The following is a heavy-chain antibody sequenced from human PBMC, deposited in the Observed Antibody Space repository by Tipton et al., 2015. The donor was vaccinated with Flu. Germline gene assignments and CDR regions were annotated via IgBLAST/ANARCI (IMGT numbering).Heavy chain of an antibody. V-gene: IGHV4-59*11. Sequence: LRLSCAASGFTFSDHYMDWIRPFPGKGLEWIGFVYYTGSTNYKSSLKSRVTISTDTSTNQVSLKMNSVIAADTAVYYCARGPPGPSIRAYYFDIWGQGALVTVSS. CDR3: ARGPPGPSIRAYYFDI. D-gene: IGHD2-21*01. CDR2: VYYTGST. CDR1: GFTFSDHY. J-gene: IGHJ4*02.